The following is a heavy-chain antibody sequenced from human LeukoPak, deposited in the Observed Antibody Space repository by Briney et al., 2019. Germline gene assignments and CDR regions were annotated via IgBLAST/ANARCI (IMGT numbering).Heavy chain of an antibody. Sequence: SETLSLTCTVSGGSISSYYWSWIRQPPGKGLEWIARISYSGSTNYNPSLKSRVTISLDSSKNQFSLRLSSVTPADTAAYYCARGYYYDSSGYYLDYWGQGTLVTVSS. D-gene: IGHD3-22*01. CDR3: ARGYYYDSSGYYLDY. J-gene: IGHJ4*02. CDR2: ISYSGST. CDR1: GGSISSYY. V-gene: IGHV4-59*01.